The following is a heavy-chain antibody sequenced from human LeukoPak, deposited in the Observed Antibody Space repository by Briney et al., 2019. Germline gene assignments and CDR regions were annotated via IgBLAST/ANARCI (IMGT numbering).Heavy chain of an antibody. Sequence: GGSLRLSCAASGLTFSDSAMTWVRQAPGKGLEWVSSIDVSGVSAYYADSVKGRFTISRDNSKNTLYLQMNSLRAEDTAVYYCARAGDYYDSSGYWDYWGQGTLVTVSS. CDR3: ARAGDYYDSSGYWDY. D-gene: IGHD3-22*01. CDR1: GLTFSDSA. CDR2: IDVSGVSA. J-gene: IGHJ4*02. V-gene: IGHV3-23*01.